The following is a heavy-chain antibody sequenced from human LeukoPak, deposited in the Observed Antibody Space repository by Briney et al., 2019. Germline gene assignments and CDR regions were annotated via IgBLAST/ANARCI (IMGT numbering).Heavy chain of an antibody. J-gene: IGHJ5*02. CDR1: GGSFSGYY. CDR2: INHSGST. CDR3: ARGEPGYCSGGSCWFYNWFDP. D-gene: IGHD2-15*01. Sequence: SETLSLTCAVYGGSFSGYYWSWTRQPPGKGLEWIGEINHSGSTNYNPSLKSRVTISVDKSKNQFSLKLSSVTAADTAVYYCARGEPGYCSGGSCWFYNWFDPWGQGTLVTVSS. V-gene: IGHV4-34*01.